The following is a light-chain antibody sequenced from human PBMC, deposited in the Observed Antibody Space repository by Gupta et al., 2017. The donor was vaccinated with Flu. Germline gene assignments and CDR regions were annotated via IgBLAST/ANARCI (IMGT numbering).Light chain of an antibody. CDR1: SSNIGVGYY. V-gene: IGLV1-40*01. J-gene: IGLJ3*02. CDR3: QSYDSSLSGSV. CDR2: DNK. Sequence: SSNIGVGYYVHGFHELPGTAPKVRIYDNKNRPSGVPYRFSGPISGTSASLAITGLQPEDEADYYCQSYDSSLSGSVFGGGTKLTVL.